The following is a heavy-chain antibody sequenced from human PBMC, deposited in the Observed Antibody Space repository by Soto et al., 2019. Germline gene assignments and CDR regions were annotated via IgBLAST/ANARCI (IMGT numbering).Heavy chain of an antibody. Sequence: QVQLQESGPGLVKPSQTLSLTCTVSGGSISSGGYYWSWIRQHPGKGLEWIGYIYYSGSTYYNPSLKSRVTTSVDTSKNQFSLKLSSVTAADTAVYYCARDLRYFDYGEEYYYYGMDVWGQGTTVTVSS. V-gene: IGHV4-31*03. CDR1: GGSISSGGYY. CDR2: IYYSGST. CDR3: ARDLRYFDYGEEYYYYGMDV. D-gene: IGHD3-9*01. J-gene: IGHJ6*02.